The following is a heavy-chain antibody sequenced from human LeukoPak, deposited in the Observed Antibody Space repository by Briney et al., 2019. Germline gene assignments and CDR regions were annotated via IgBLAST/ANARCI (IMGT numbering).Heavy chain of an antibody. CDR1: GGSISSNSYY. Sequence: KSSETLSLTCTVSGGSISSNSYYWDWIRQPPGKGLEWIGRIYTSGSTNYNPSLKSRVTISLDTSKNQFSLKLSSVTAADTAVYYCAREVRGKGWVDYWGQGTLVTVSS. V-gene: IGHV4-61*02. D-gene: IGHD3-10*01. CDR3: AREVRGKGWVDY. CDR2: IYTSGST. J-gene: IGHJ4*02.